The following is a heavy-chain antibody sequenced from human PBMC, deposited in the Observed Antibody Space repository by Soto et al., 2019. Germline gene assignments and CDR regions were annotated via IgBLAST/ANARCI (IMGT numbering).Heavy chain of an antibody. V-gene: IGHV4-30-4*01. CDR3: VRTAREGAVAPHWFDR. CDR2: VYYTGST. D-gene: IGHD2-21*02. J-gene: IGHJ5*02. CDR1: GASIRSTDYY. Sequence: SETLSLTCAVSGASIRSTDYYWSWIRQAPGKGLEWIGHVYYTGSTYYNPSLMSRLTISVDTSKNQFSLKLTSVTAAETAVYYXVRTAREGAVAPHWFDRWGQGTQVTVSS.